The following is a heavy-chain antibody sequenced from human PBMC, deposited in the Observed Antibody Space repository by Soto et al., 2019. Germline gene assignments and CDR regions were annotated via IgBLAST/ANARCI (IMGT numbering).Heavy chain of an antibody. CDR2: ISGGGGGA. V-gene: IGHV3-23*01. J-gene: IGHJ3*01. Sequence: EVQFLESGGILAGPGRSLRLSCTASGFTFNSYAMNWVRQAPGKGLEWVSGISGGGGGAYYADSVQGRFIISRDNSKNTLYLQMNSLRAEDAAIYYCVREGSGWYSRGSFDFWGRGTMVTVSS. CDR3: VREGSGWYSRGSFDF. D-gene: IGHD6-13*01. CDR1: GFTFNSYA.